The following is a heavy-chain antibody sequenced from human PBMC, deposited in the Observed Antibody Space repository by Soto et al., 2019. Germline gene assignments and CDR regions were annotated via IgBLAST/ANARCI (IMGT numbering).Heavy chain of an antibody. CDR1: GFTFSGFA. D-gene: IGHD5-12*01. CDR2: VDYTGSYA. J-gene: IGHJ4*02. CDR3: AKRSGGFSEFDY. Sequence: GSLRLSCSASGFTFSGFAMNWVRQPPGKGLEWVSSVDYTGSYAFYAASVKGRFTISRDNSKNMVYLELNSLRAEDTAVYYCAKRSGGFSEFDYWGQGTLVIVSS. V-gene: IGHV3-23*01.